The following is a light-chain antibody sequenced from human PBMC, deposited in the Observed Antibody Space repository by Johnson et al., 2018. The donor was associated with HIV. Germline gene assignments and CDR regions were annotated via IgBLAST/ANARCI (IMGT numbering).Light chain of an antibody. J-gene: IGLJ1*01. CDR1: SSNIGSND. CDR3: GTWDSSLRAYV. V-gene: IGLV1-51*02. Sequence: QSVLTQPPSVSAAPGQKVTVSCSGSSSNIGSNDVSWYQQFPGAAPKLLIYENNKRPSGIPDRFSGSKSGTSATLGITGLQTGDEADYYCGTWDSSLRAYVFGTGTKVTVL. CDR2: ENN.